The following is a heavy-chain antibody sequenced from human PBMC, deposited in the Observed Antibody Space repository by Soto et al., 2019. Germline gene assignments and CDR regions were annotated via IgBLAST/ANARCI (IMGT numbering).Heavy chain of an antibody. J-gene: IGHJ3*02. Sequence: EVQLVESGGGLVQPGGSLRLSCAASGFTVSINYMNWVRQAPGKGLEWVSVIYSGGSTYYADSVRGRFTISRDNSKNTLHLQMNSLRAEDTAVHYCARGGSITMTTDAFDIWGQGTMVTVSS. CDR1: GFTVSINY. V-gene: IGHV3-66*01. CDR2: IYSGGST. D-gene: IGHD3-22*01. CDR3: ARGGSITMTTDAFDI.